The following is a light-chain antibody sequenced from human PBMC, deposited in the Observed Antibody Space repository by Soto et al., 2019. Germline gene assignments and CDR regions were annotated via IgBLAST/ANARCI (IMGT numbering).Light chain of an antibody. V-gene: IGLV1-44*01. CDR1: SSNIGSNT. J-gene: IGLJ2*01. Sequence: QSVLTQPPSASGTPGQRVTISCSGSSSNIGSNTVNWYQQLPATAPKLLIYSNDQRPSGVPDRFSGSKSGTSTSLAISGLQSEDEADYYCAAWDDSLNGLVFGGGTKVTVL. CDR2: SND. CDR3: AAWDDSLNGLV.